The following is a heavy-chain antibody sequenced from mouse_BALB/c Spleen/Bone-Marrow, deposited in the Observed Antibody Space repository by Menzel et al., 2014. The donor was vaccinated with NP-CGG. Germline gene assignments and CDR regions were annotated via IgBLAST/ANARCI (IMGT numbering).Heavy chain of an antibody. J-gene: IGHJ4*01. Sequence: EVKLQESGAELVRPGALVKLSCKASGFNIKDYYMHWVKQRPEQGLEWIGWIDPENGNTIYDPKFQGKASITADTSSNTAYLQLISLTSEDTAVYYCARSYYYGSSLYAMDYWGQGTSVTVSS. D-gene: IGHD1-1*01. CDR3: ARSYYYGSSLYAMDY. CDR2: IDPENGNT. CDR1: GFNIKDYY. V-gene: IGHV14-1*02.